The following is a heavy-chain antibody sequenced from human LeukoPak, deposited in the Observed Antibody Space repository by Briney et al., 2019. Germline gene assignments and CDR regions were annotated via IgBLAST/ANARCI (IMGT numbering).Heavy chain of an antibody. CDR1: GFTFSSYG. Sequence: PGGSLRLSCAASGFTFSSYGMSWVRQAPGKGLEWVSAISGSGGSTYYADSVKGRFTISRDNFKNTLYLQMNSLRAEDTAVYYCAKDGYDILTGYYFPVEFDYWGQGTLVTVSS. CDR3: AKDGYDILTGYYFPVEFDY. CDR2: ISGSGGST. V-gene: IGHV3-23*01. D-gene: IGHD3-9*01. J-gene: IGHJ4*02.